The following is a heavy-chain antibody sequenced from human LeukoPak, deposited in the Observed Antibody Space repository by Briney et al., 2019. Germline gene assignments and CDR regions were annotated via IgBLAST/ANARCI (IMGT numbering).Heavy chain of an antibody. J-gene: IGHJ3*02. Sequence: QSGGSLRLSCAASGFTFSSYGMHWVRQAPGKGLEWVAVIWYDGSNKYNADSVKGRFNISRDNSKNTLYLQMNSLRAEDTAVYYCARDGLDVEMATIYAFDIWGQGTMVTVSS. CDR1: GFTFSSYG. CDR2: IWYDGSNK. D-gene: IGHD5-24*01. CDR3: ARDGLDVEMATIYAFDI. V-gene: IGHV3-33*01.